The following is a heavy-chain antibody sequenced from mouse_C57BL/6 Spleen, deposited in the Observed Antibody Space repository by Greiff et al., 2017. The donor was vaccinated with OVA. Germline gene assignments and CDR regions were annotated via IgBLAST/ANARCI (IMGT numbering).Heavy chain of an antibody. J-gene: IGHJ2*01. V-gene: IGHV3-6*01. CDR3: AREGDYYGSSNY. CDR1: GYSITSGYY. CDR2: ISYDGSN. Sequence: EVKLQESGPGLVKPSQSLSLTCSVTGYSITSGYYWNWIRQFPGNKLEWMGYISYDGSNNYNPTLKNRISITRDTSKNHFFLKLNSVTTEDTASYYCAREGDYYGSSNYWGQGTTLTVSS. D-gene: IGHD1-1*01.